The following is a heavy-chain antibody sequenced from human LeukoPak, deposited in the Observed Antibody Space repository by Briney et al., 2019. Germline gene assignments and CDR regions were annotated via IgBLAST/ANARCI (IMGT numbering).Heavy chain of an antibody. V-gene: IGHV3-33*01. CDR2: IWYDGSNK. CDR3: ARDIAAAGSRYYYYGMDV. J-gene: IGHJ6*02. CDR1: GFTFSSYG. Sequence: EGSLRLSCAATGFTFSSYGMHWVRQAPGKGLEWVAVIWYDGSNKYYADSVKGRFTISRDNSKNTLYLQMNSLRAEDTAVYYCARDIAAAGSRYYYYGMDVWGQGTTVTVSS. D-gene: IGHD6-13*01.